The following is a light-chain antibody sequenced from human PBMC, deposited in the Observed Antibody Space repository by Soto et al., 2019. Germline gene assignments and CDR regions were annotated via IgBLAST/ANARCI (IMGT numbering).Light chain of an antibody. V-gene: IGKV3-20*01. CDR2: GAS. CDR1: QSVSSSY. J-gene: IGKJ3*01. CDR3: QQYGSSLLFT. Sequence: EIVLTQSPGTLSLSPGERATLSCRASQSVSSSYLAWYQQKPGQAPRLLIYGASSRATGIPDRFSGSGSGTDFTLTISRLEPEDFAVYYCQQYGSSLLFTFGPGTKVAI.